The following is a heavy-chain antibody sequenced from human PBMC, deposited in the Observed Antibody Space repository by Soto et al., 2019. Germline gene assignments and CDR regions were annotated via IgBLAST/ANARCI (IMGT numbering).Heavy chain of an antibody. J-gene: IGHJ4*02. D-gene: IGHD1-26*01. V-gene: IGHV1-3*01. Sequence: QVQLVQSGAEVKKPGASVKVSCKASGYTFTSYAMHWVRQAPGQRLEWMGWINAGNGNTKYSQKFQGRVTITRNTSASTAYMELSSLRTEDTAVYYCARTLVGATPADYWGQGTLVTVSS. CDR1: GYTFTSYA. CDR3: ARTLVGATPADY. CDR2: INAGNGNT.